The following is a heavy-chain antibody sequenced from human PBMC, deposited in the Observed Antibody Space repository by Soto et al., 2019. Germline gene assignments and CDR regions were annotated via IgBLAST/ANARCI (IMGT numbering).Heavy chain of an antibody. CDR3: ARHRWLAAAGDYYFHGMDV. CDR2: IDPTDSYA. Sequence: GESLKISCKGFGYSFTSQWISWVRQMPGKGLEWMGRIDPTDSYANYSPSFQGHVTISADKSITTAYLQWSSLKASDTATYYCARHRWLAAAGDYYFHGMDVWGQGTTVTVSS. D-gene: IGHD6-13*01. J-gene: IGHJ6*02. CDR1: GYSFTSQW. V-gene: IGHV5-10-1*01.